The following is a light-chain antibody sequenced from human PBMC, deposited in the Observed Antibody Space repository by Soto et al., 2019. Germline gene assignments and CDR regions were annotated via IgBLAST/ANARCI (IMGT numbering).Light chain of an antibody. J-gene: IGLJ1*01. CDR3: CSYAGSYTYV. CDR2: DVS. Sequence: QSVPTQPRSGSGSPGQSVTISCTGTSSEGGGYNYVSWYQQHPGKAPKLMIYDVSKRPSGVPDRFSGSKSGNTASLTISVLQAVDEADYYCCSYAGSYTYVFGSGTKATVL. V-gene: IGLV2-11*01. CDR1: SSEGGGYNY.